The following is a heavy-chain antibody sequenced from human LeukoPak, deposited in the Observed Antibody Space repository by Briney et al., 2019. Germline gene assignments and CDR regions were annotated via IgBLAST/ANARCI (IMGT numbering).Heavy chain of an antibody. D-gene: IGHD3-22*01. Sequence: PGGSLRLSCAASGFTLISYWMHRVRQAPGKGLVWVSRINSDGSSTNYADSVKGRFTISRDNAKNTLYLQMNSLRAEDTAVYYCARESYYDSSGNGFVLWVQGTMVTVCS. CDR1: GFTLISYW. J-gene: IGHJ3*01. CDR2: INSDGSST. CDR3: ARESYYDSSGNGFVL. V-gene: IGHV3-74*01.